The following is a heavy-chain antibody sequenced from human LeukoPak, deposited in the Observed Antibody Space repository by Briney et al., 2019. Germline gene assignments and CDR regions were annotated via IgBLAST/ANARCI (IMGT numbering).Heavy chain of an antibody. J-gene: IGHJ4*02. CDR1: GYSISSGYY. D-gene: IGHD6-13*01. Sequence: PSETLSPTCAVSGYSISSGYYWGWIRQPPGKGLEWIGSIYHSGSTYYNPSLKSRVTISVDTSKNQFSLKLSSVTAADTAVYYCARLDSSSWTNVGWDYWGQGTLVTVSS. CDR2: IYHSGST. V-gene: IGHV4-38-2*01. CDR3: ARLDSSSWTNVGWDY.